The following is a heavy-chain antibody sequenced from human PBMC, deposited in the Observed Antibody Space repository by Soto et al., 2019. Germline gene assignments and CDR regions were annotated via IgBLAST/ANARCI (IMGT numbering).Heavy chain of an antibody. CDR3: ARDSSAYSGSYYYYYGMDV. D-gene: IGHD1-26*01. CDR2: ISSSSSTI. J-gene: IGHJ6*02. V-gene: IGHV3-48*02. Sequence: PGGSVRLSCAASGFTFSSYSMNWVRQAPGKGLEWVSYISSSSSTIYYADSVKGRFTISRDNAKNSLYLQMNSLRDEDTAVYYCARDSSAYSGSYYYYYGMDVWGQGTTVTVSS. CDR1: GFTFSSYS.